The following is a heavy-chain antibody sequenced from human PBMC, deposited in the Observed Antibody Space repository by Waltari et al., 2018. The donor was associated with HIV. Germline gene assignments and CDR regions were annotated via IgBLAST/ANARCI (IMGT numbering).Heavy chain of an antibody. CDR3: VKDSGRAADVFDL. CDR1: GFVFPDFA. D-gene: IGHD3-10*01. J-gene: IGHJ3*01. CDR2: IRVGGET. V-gene: IGHV3-23*01. Sequence: QLLESGGGLLEPGGSLRLLWAASGFVFPDFAMDWVRQAPGKGLEWVSAIRVGGETFYADSVKGRFTISRDNSKNTLYLQMNSLRADDAAVYYCVKDSGRAADVFDLWGQGTMVTVSS.